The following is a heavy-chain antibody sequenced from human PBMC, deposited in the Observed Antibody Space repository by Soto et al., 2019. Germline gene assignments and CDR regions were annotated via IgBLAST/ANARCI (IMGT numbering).Heavy chain of an antibody. CDR2: ISGSGDST. D-gene: IGHD3-16*02. CDR3: ARSYMELVIHYYYYGMDV. J-gene: IGHJ6*02. Sequence: EVQLLESGGGSVQPGGSLRLSCAASGFTFSSYGMTFSSYAMSWVRQAPGKGLEWVSTISGSGDSTYYADSVKGRFTISRDNSKNTLFLQMNSLRAGDTALYYCARSYMELVIHYYYYGMDVWGQGTTVTVSS. V-gene: IGHV3-23*01. CDR1: GFTFSSYGMTFSSYA.